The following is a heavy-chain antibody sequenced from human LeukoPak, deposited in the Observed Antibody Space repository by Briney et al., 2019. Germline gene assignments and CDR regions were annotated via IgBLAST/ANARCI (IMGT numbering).Heavy chain of an antibody. CDR2: INHSGST. D-gene: IGHD3-10*02. J-gene: IGHJ6*02. CDR3: ARHNDYYVVGGMDV. Sequence: KASETLSLTCAVYGGSFSGYYWSWIRQPPGKGLEWIGEINHSGSTNYNPSLKSRVTISVDTSKNQFSLKLRSVTAADTAVYYCARHNDYYVVGGMDVWGQGTTVTVSS. CDR1: GGSFSGYY. V-gene: IGHV4-34*01.